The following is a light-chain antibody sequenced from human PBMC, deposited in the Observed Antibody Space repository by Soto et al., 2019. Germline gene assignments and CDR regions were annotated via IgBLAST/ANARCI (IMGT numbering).Light chain of an antibody. V-gene: IGKV1-33*01. CDR1: QDISNY. J-gene: IGKJ5*01. CDR3: QQYDNFPRAIN. Sequence: DIQMTQSPSSLSAPLRDRVTIACQASQDISNYLHWYQQKPGKAPKLLIYDASNLETGVPSRFSGSGSGTDFTFTISSLQPEDIATYYCQQYDNFPRAINFGQGTRLEIK. CDR2: DAS.